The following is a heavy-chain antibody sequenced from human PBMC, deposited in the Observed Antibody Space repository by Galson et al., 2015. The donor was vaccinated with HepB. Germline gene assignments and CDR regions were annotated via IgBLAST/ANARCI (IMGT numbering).Heavy chain of an antibody. CDR2: ISPYNRDT. CDR1: GYTFSTYP. CDR3: ARGALVGVVGGSQSNWFAP. J-gene: IGHJ5*02. V-gene: IGHV1-18*01. Sequence: SVKVSCKASGYTFSTYPITWVRQAPGQGLEWMGWISPYNRDTDYARKFQGRVTMTTDTFTGTAYMELRSLRSDDTAFYYCARGALVGVVGGSQSNWFAPWGQGTLVTVSS. D-gene: IGHD2-15*01.